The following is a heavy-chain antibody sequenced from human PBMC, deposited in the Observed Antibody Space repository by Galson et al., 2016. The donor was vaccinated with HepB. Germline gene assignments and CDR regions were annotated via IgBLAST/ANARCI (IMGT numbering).Heavy chain of an antibody. D-gene: IGHD3-16*01. Sequence: QSGAEVKKPGESLKISCKGSGYNFSIYWIGWVRQMPGKGLEWMGIIYPGDSDTRYSPSFQGQVTISADKSISTAYLQWSSLKASDTAMYYCARTVGMITFGELVFRGCWFDPWGQGTQVTVSS. V-gene: IGHV5-51*01. J-gene: IGHJ5*02. CDR2: IYPGDSDT. CDR3: ARTVGMITFGELVFRGCWFDP. CDR1: GYNFSIYW.